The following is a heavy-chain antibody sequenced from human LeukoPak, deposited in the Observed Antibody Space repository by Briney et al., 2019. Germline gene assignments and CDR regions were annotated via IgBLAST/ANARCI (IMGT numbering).Heavy chain of an antibody. CDR1: GGSISSYY. CDR3: ARGTSSSGAYYYYMDV. D-gene: IGHD3-10*01. V-gene: IGHV4-59*01. CDR2: IYYSGST. Sequence: SETLSLTCTVSGGSISSYYWSWIRQPPGKGLEWIGYIYYSGSTNYNPSLKSRVTISVDTSKNQFSLKLSSVTAADTAVYYCARGTSSSGAYYYYMDVWGKGTTVTVSS. J-gene: IGHJ6*03.